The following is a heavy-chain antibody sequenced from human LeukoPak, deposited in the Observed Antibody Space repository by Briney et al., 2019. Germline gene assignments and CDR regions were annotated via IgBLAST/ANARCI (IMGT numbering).Heavy chain of an antibody. D-gene: IGHD4-17*01. Sequence: SETLSLTCTVSGGSIGSYYWSWIRQPAGKGLEWIGRIYTSGSTNYNPSLKSRVTMSVDTSKNQFSLKLSSVTAADTAVYYCARDSDYGDYYFHYWGQGTLVTVSS. CDR3: ARDSDYGDYYFHY. V-gene: IGHV4-4*07. CDR2: IYTSGST. CDR1: GGSIGSYY. J-gene: IGHJ4*02.